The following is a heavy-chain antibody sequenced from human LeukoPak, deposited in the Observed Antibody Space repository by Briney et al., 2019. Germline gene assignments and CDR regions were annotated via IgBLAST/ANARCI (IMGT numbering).Heavy chain of an antibody. CDR2: ISGSGGST. J-gene: IGHJ4*02. CDR1: GFTFSSYA. D-gene: IGHD6-19*01. Sequence: PGGSLRLSCAASGFTFSSYAMSWVRQAPGKGLEWVSAISGSGGSTYYADSVKGRFTIPRDNSKNTLYLQMNSLRAEDTAVYYCAKFPSYSSGWSDYWGQGTLVTVSS. V-gene: IGHV3-23*01. CDR3: AKFPSYSSGWSDY.